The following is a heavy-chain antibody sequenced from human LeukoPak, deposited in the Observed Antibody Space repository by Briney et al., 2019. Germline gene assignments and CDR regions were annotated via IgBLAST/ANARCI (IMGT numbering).Heavy chain of an antibody. CDR1: GFTFSTYA. J-gene: IGHJ4*02. CDR3: TTDTKDIVTTIGALDF. V-gene: IGHV3-15*01. D-gene: IGHD5-12*01. CDR2: VKSKTDGGTT. Sequence: GGSLRLSCAASGFTFSTYAMSWVRQAPGKGLEWVGRVKSKTDGGTTDYAAPVKGRFTISRDDSKNTLYLQMNSLKTEDTAVYYCTTDTKDIVTTIGALDFWGQGTLVTVSS.